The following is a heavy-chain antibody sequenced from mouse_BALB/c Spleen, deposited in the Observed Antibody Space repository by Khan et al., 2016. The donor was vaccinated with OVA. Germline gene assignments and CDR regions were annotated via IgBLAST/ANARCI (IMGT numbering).Heavy chain of an antibody. CDR2: ISSGGTYT. V-gene: IGHV5-6*01. CDR3: ARHWVGVMDY. Sequence: EVELVESGGDLVKPGGSLKLSCTASGFTFSTYGMSWVRQTPDKRLEWVATISSGGTYTYYPDSVMGRFTISRDNAKNTLYLQMSSLRSEDTARDYCARHWVGVMDYWGQGTSVTVSS. CDR1: GFTFSTYG. J-gene: IGHJ4*01. D-gene: IGHD1-1*01.